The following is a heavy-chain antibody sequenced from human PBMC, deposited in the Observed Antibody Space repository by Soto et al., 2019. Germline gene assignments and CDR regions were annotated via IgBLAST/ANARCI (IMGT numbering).Heavy chain of an antibody. CDR1: GGTFSSYA. V-gene: IGHV1-69*01. CDR2: IIPIFGTA. J-gene: IGHJ6*02. D-gene: IGHD6-13*01. CDR3: APIAAAGTGAYGMDV. Sequence: QVQLVQSGAEVKKPGSSVKVSCKASGGTFSSYAISWVRQAPGQGLEWLGGIIPIFGTANYAQKFQGRVTITADESTSTAYMELSSLRSEDTAVYYCAPIAAAGTGAYGMDVWAKGPRSPSP.